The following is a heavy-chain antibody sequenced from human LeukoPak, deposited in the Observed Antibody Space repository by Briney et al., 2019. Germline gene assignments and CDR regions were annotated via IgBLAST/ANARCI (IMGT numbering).Heavy chain of an antibody. J-gene: IGHJ6*03. CDR2: IYTSGST. D-gene: IGHD4-17*01. V-gene: IGHV4-4*07. CDR1: GGSISSYY. Sequence: SETLSLTCTVSGGSISSYYWSWIRQPAGKGLEWIGRIYTSGSTNYNPSLKSRVTMSVDTSNNQFSLKLSSVTAADTAVYYCARLDYGDFPFHYYMDVWGKGTTVTISS. CDR3: ARLDYGDFPFHYYMDV.